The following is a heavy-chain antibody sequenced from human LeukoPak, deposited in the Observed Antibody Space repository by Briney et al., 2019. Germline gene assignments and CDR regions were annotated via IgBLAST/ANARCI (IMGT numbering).Heavy chain of an antibody. J-gene: IGHJ4*02. CDR2: ISYDGSNK. D-gene: IGHD6-19*01. CDR3: AKDRVAVAGRALFDY. CDR1: GFTFSSYG. V-gene: IGHV3-30*18. Sequence: GRSLRLSCAASGFTFSSYGMHWVRQAPGKGLEWVAVISYDGSNKYYADSVKGRFTISRDNSKNTLYLQMNSQRAEDTAVYYCAKDRVAVAGRALFDYWGQGTLVTVSS.